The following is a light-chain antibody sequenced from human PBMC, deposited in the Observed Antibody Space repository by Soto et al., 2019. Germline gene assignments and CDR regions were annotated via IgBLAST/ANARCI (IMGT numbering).Light chain of an antibody. J-gene: IGLJ1*01. CDR3: SSYAGSSNV. CDR2: EVS. Sequence: QSVLTQPASVSGSPGQSITISCTGTSSDVGGYNYVSWYQQHPGKAPKLMIYEVSNRPSGVSNCFSGSKSGNTASLTISGLQAEDEADYYCSSYAGSSNVFGTGTKVTVL. CDR1: SSDVGGYNY. V-gene: IGLV2-14*01.